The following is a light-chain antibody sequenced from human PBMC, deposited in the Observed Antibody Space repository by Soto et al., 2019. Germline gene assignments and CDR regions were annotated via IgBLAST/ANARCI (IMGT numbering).Light chain of an antibody. Sequence: QSVLTQPASVSGSPGQSITVSCPGINSDVGIYNLVSWYQHHPGKAPKLAIYEGTKRPPGVSRRFSGSKSGNTASLTISGLQAEDEGDYYCCSYTSNPVVFGGGTKLTVL. CDR3: CSYTSNPVV. V-gene: IGLV2-23*01. CDR1: NSDVGIYNL. CDR2: EGT. J-gene: IGLJ2*01.